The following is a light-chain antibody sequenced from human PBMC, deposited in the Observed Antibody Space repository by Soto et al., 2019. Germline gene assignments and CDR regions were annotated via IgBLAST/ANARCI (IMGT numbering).Light chain of an antibody. CDR2: AAS. CDR3: QQYVNSRT. Sequence: EIVLTQSPGTRSLSPVEIGVPSFIASHSVSSNYLAWYQQKPGQAPKLLIYAASRRATGIPDRFSGSGSETDFTLTISRLETEDFAVYYCQQYVNSRTFGQGTKVDIK. V-gene: IGKV3-20*01. J-gene: IGKJ1*01. CDR1: HSVSSNY.